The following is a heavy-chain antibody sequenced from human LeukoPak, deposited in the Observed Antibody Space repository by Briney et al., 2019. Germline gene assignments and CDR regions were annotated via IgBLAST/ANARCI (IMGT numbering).Heavy chain of an antibody. Sequence: PGGSLRLSCAASGFTFSTYVMSWVRQAPGKGLEWVAVIWYDGSNKYYADSVKGRFTISRDNSKNTLYLQMNSLRAEDTAVYYCARGPSAYPKCFDYWGQGTLVTVSS. CDR1: GFTFSTYV. CDR3: ARGPSAYPKCFDY. CDR2: IWYDGSNK. D-gene: IGHD5-12*01. J-gene: IGHJ4*02. V-gene: IGHV3-33*08.